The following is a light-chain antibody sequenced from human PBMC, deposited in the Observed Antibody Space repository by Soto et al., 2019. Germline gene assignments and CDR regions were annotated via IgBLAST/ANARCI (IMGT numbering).Light chain of an antibody. CDR1: QSVTSH. CDR3: QQYNSRPS. CDR2: GAA. V-gene: IGKV3-15*01. Sequence: IVLTRPPATLSVSPGESGSVYRRASQSVTSHLAWYQQKPGQAPRLLIFGAATRATGMPARFSGSGSGTELSLNVSSLKSEDFAVYYCQQYNSRPSFGKGTKVDIK. J-gene: IGKJ2*03.